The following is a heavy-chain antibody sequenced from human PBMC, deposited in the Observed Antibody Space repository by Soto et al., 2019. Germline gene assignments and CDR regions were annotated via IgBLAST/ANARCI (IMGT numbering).Heavy chain of an antibody. CDR1: GGTLRSHA. CDR2: IIPIFGSP. J-gene: IGHJ6*02. Sequence: QVQLVQSGAEVKKPGSSVRVSCKASGGTLRSHAINWVRQAPGQGLEWMGGIIPIFGSPNYAQKVQGRVTITADECSITAYMELSSLRSEDTAVYCCAGTVEVAYYHGMDVWGQGTTVTVSS. CDR3: AGTVEVAYYHGMDV. D-gene: IGHD2-15*01. V-gene: IGHV1-69*01.